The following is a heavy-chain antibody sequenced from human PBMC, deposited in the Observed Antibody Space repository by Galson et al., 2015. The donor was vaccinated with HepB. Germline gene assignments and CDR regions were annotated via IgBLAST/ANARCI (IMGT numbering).Heavy chain of an antibody. V-gene: IGHV4-59*01. CDR1: GGSISSYY. J-gene: IGHJ3*02. D-gene: IGHD6-19*01. CDR3: TRDMRPFTSGWRAFDI. Sequence: TLSLTCTVSGGSISSYYWSWIRQPPGKGLEWIGYVYNSGSTNYNPSLKSRVTISVDTAKNQFSLKLRSVTAADTAVYYCTRDMRPFTSGWRAFDIWGQGTMVTVSS. CDR2: VYNSGST.